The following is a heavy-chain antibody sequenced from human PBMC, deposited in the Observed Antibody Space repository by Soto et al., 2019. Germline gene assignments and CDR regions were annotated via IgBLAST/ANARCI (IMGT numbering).Heavy chain of an antibody. V-gene: IGHV4-30-4*01. Sequence: SETRSLTCTVSGGSISSGDYYWSWIRQPPGKGLEWIGYIYYSGSTYYNPSLKSRVTISVDTSKNQFSLKLSSVTAADTAVYYCARDRGHYYGSGSYYYNYGMDVWGQGTTVTVSS. CDR3: ARDRGHYYGSGSYYYNYGMDV. J-gene: IGHJ6*02. D-gene: IGHD3-10*01. CDR2: IYYSGST. CDR1: GGSISSGDYY.